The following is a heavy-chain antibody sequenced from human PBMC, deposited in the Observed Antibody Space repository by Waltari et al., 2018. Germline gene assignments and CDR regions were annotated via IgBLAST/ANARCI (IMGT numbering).Heavy chain of an antibody. CDR1: GGTFSSSA. V-gene: IGHV1-69*12. CDR2: IIPIFGTA. D-gene: IGHD6-6*01. Sequence: QVQLVQSGAEVKKPGSSVKVSCTASGGTFSSSAICWVRQAPGQGIEWMRGIIPIFGTANYAQKFQGRVTITADESTSTAYMELSSLRSEDTAVYYCARPRYSSSSGEYFQHWGQGTLVTVSS. CDR3: ARPRYSSSSGEYFQH. J-gene: IGHJ1*01.